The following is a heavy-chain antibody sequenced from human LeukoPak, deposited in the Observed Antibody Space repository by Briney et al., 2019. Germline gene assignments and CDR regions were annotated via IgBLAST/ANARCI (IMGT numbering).Heavy chain of an antibody. CDR2: ISGSGTTT. V-gene: IGHV3-23*01. Sequence: GGSLRLSWAASGFTFSNFGLGWVRQPPGKGRGWVSSISGSGTTTFYADSVRGRFTVSRDNSKNTLYLQMNTLRAEDTAVYYCAKVPKYCGGDCYSYIDYWGQGTLVTVSS. D-gene: IGHD2-21*02. J-gene: IGHJ4*02. CDR1: GFTFSNFG. CDR3: AKVPKYCGGDCYSYIDY.